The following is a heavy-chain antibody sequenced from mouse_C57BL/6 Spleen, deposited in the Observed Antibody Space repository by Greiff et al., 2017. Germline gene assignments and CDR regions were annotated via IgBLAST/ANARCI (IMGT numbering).Heavy chain of an antibody. CDR1: GYTFTDYY. V-gene: IGHV1-19*01. CDR2: INPYNGGT. J-gene: IGHJ2*01. D-gene: IGHD2-1*01. CDR3: ASGIYYGNSYFDY. Sequence: VQLQQSGPVLVKPGASVKMSCKASGYTFTDYYMNWVKQSHGKSLEWIGVINPYNGGTSYNQKFKGKATLTVDKSSSTAYMELNSLTSEDSAVYYCASGIYYGNSYFDYWGQGTTLTVSS.